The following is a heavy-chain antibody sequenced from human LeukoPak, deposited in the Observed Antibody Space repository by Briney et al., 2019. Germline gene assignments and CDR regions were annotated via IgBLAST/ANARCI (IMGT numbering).Heavy chain of an antibody. D-gene: IGHD3-3*01. J-gene: IGHJ5*02. CDR2: IYTSGST. CDR1: GGSISSYY. CDR3: ARHEAYDFWSVPGVFDP. V-gene: IGHV4-4*09. Sequence: PSETLSLTCTVSGGSISSYYWSWIRQPPGKGLEWIGYIYTSGSTNYNPSLKSRVTISVDTSKNQFSLKLSSVTAADTAVYYCARHEAYDFWSVPGVFDPWGQGTLVTVSS.